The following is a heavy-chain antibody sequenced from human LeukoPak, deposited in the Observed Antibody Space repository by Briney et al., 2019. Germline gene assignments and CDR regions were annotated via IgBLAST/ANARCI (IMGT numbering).Heavy chain of an antibody. J-gene: IGHJ5*02. CDR2: IYYSGST. CDR1: GGSFSGYY. CDR3: ARPVTIFGVVSFFDP. Sequence: SETLSLTCAVYGGSFSGYYWSWIRQPPGKGLEWIGYIYYSGSTNYNPSLKSRVTISVDTSKNQFSLKLSSVTAADTAVYYCARPVTIFGVVSFFDPWGQGTLVTVSS. V-gene: IGHV4-59*08. D-gene: IGHD3-3*01.